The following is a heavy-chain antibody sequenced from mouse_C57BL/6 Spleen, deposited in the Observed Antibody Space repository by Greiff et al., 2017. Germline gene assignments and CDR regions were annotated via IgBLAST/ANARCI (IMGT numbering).Heavy chain of an antibody. Sequence: EVMLVASGGGLVQPGGSLSLSCAASGFTFTDYYMSWVRQPPGKALEWLGFIRNKANGYTTEYSASVKGRFTISRDNSQSILYLQMNALRAEDSATYYCARYYGSSYYFDYWGQGTTLTVSS. D-gene: IGHD1-1*01. CDR1: GFTFTDYY. V-gene: IGHV7-3*01. CDR3: ARYYGSSYYFDY. CDR2: IRNKANGYTT. J-gene: IGHJ2*01.